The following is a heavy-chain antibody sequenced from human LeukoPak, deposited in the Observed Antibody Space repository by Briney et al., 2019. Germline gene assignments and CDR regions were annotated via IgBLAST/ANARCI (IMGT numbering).Heavy chain of an antibody. J-gene: IGHJ4*02. CDR2: IIPIFGTA. V-gene: IGHV1-69*06. CDR3: ARDYYDSSGYYYHAFDY. Sequence: SVKVSCKASGGTFSSYAISWVRQAPGQGLEWMGGIIPIFGTANYAQKFQGRVTITADKSTSTAYMELSSLRSEDTAVYYCARDYYDSSGYYYHAFDYWGQGTLVTVSS. D-gene: IGHD3-22*01. CDR1: GGTFSSYA.